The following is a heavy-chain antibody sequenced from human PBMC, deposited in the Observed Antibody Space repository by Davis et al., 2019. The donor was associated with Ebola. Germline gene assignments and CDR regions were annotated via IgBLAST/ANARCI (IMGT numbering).Heavy chain of an antibody. Sequence: SETLSLTCTVSGGSVSSGGYYWSWIRQPPGKGLEWIGEINHSGSTNYNPSLKSRVTISVDTSKNQFSLKLSSVTAADTAVYYCARAIGGRGGWFDPWGQGTLVTVSS. J-gene: IGHJ5*02. V-gene: IGHV4-61*08. CDR1: GGSVSSGGYY. CDR2: INHSGST. CDR3: ARAIGGRGGWFDP. D-gene: IGHD3-16*01.